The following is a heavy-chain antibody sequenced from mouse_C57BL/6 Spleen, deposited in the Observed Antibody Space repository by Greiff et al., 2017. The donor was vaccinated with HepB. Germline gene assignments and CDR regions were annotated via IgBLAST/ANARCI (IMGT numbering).Heavy chain of an antibody. CDR2: ISSGSSTI. V-gene: IGHV5-17*01. D-gene: IGHD1-1*01. CDR3: ARYYGSSYHYAMDY. Sequence: EVKLEESGGGLVKPGGSLKLSCAASGFAFSDYGMHWVRQAPEKGLEWVAYISSGSSTIYYADTVKGRFTISRDNAKNTLFLQMTSLRSEDTAMYYCARYYGSSYHYAMDYWGQGTSVTVSS. CDR1: GFAFSDYG. J-gene: IGHJ4*01.